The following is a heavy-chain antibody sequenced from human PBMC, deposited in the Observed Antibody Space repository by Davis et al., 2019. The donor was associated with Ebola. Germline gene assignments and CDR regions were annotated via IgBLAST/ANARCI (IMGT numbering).Heavy chain of an antibody. V-gene: IGHV4-59*11. J-gene: IGHJ4*02. CDR2: IYYSGST. CDR1: GGSISSHY. D-gene: IGHD7-27*01. Sequence: PSETLSLTCTVSGGSISSHYWSWIRQPPGKGLEWIGYIYYSGSTNYNPSLKSRVTISVDTSKNQFSLKLSSVTAADTAVYYCARGSNSGGAYYFDYWGQGTLVTVSS. CDR3: ARGSNSGGAYYFDY.